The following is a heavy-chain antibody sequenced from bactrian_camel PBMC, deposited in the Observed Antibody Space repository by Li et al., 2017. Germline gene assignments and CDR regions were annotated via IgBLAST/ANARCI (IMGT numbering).Heavy chain of an antibody. CDR3: ARYVTLATIGLGY. CDR1: VYTYSLYC. CDR2: IENPGRT. V-gene: IGHV3S53*01. J-gene: IGHJ6*01. D-gene: IGHD4*01. Sequence: QLVESGGGLVQPGGSLRLSCAASVYTYSLYCMGWFRQAPGKEREGVATIENPGRTTYADSVKGRFTISRDNAKNTLSLQLNSLKTEDTAMYYCARYVTLATIGLGYWGQGTQVTVS.